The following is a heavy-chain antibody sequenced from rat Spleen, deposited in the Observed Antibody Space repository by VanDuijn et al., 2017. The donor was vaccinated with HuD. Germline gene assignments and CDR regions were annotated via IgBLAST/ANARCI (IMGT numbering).Heavy chain of an antibody. D-gene: IGHD1-11*01. CDR2: ISYDGSTT. CDR1: GFTFNDHF. Sequence: EVQLVESGGGLVQPGRSLKLSCAASGFTFNDHFMAWVRPDPTKGLEWVATISYDGSTTYYRDSVKGRFTISRDNTKSTLSLQMDSLRSEDTATYYCARRHYGYTDYFDYWGQGVMVPVSS. CDR3: ARRHYGYTDYFDY. J-gene: IGHJ2*01. V-gene: IGHV5-7*01.